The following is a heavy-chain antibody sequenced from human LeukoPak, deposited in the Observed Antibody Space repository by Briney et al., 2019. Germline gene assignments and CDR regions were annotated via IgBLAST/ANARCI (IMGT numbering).Heavy chain of an antibody. CDR1: GGSISSYY. Sequence: ASETLSLTCTVSGGSISSYYWSWIRQPPGKGLEWIGYIYYSGSTNYNPSLKSRVTISVDTSKNQFSLKLSSVTAADTAVYYCARHSSAHNWFDPWGQGTLATVSS. J-gene: IGHJ5*02. D-gene: IGHD6-19*01. V-gene: IGHV4-59*01. CDR2: IYYSGST. CDR3: ARHSSAHNWFDP.